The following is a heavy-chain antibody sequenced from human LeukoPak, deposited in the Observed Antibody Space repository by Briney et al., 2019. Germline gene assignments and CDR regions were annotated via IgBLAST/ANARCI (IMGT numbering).Heavy chain of an antibody. D-gene: IGHD2-21*01. CDR3: ARVWQDYSGVDY. CDR2: ITTTGTT. V-gene: IGHV3-48*02. Sequence: GGSLRLSCAASGFRFSDYHINWVRQAPGKGLEWISYITTTGTTIYAVSVKGRFVISRDNAKSSLYLQMDSLRDEDTAVYYCARVWQDYSGVDYWGQGALVTVAS. CDR1: GFRFSDYH. J-gene: IGHJ4*02.